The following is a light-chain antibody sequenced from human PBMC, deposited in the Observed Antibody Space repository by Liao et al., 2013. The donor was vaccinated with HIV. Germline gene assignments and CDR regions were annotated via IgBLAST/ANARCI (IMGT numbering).Light chain of an antibody. CDR3: QAWDSSTAYV. Sequence: YDLTQPPSVSVSPGQTASITCSGDTLGEKYVTWYQQRPGQSPVVVIYEDSKRPSGIPERFSGSNSGNTATLTISGAQAMDEADYYCQAWDSSTAYVFGSGTKLTVL. CDR2: EDS. V-gene: IGLV3-1*01. CDR1: TLGEKY. J-gene: IGLJ1*01.